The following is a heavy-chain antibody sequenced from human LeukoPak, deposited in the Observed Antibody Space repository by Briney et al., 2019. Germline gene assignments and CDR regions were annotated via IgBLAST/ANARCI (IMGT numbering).Heavy chain of an antibody. CDR3: ARDEPSKDYRNYYGMDV. CDR2: IYSGGST. D-gene: IGHD4-11*01. V-gene: IGHV3-53*01. CDR1: GFTVSNDY. Sequence: PGGSLRLSCAASGFTVSNDYMSWVRQAPGKGLEWVSVIYSGGSTYYADSVKGRFTISRDNSKNTLYLQMNSLRAEDTAVYYCARDEPSKDYRNYYGMDVWGQGTTVTVSS. J-gene: IGHJ6*02.